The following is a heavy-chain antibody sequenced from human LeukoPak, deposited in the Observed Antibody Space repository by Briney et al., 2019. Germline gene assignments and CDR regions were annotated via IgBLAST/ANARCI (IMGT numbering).Heavy chain of an antibody. D-gene: IGHD5-18*01. CDR2: ISSSSSYI. Sequence: GGSLRLSCAASGFTFSSYAMSWVRQAPAKGLEWVSSISSSSSYIYYADSVKGRFTISRDNAKNSLYLQMKGLRAEDTAVDYCVRGGYSYGVDYWGQGNLVTVSS. CDR3: VRGGYSYGVDY. V-gene: IGHV3-21*01. J-gene: IGHJ4*02. CDR1: GFTFSSYA.